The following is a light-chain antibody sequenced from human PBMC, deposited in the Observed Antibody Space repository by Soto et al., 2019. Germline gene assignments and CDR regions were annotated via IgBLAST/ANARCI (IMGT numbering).Light chain of an antibody. CDR3: SSYTRSRTL. V-gene: IGLV2-14*01. Sequence: QSALTQPASVSGSPGQSITISCTGTSSDVGGYNYVSWYQQHPGKAPKLMIYAVTDRPSGVSSRFSGSKSGNTASLPISGLQAEDEADYYCSSYTRSRTLFGTGTKVTVL. CDR1: SSDVGGYNY. CDR2: AVT. J-gene: IGLJ1*01.